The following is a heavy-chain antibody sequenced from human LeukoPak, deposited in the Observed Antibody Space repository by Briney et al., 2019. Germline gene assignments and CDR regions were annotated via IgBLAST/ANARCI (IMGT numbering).Heavy chain of an antibody. V-gene: IGHV3-23*01. CDR1: GFTFSSYA. CDR2: ISGSGGST. CDR3: VKAGIVATRVIVYYLDY. Sequence: GGSLRLSCAASGFTFSSYAMSWVRQAPGKGLEWVSAISGSGGSTYYADSVKGRFTISRDNSKNTLYLQMNSLRAEDTAVYYCVKAGIVATRVIVYYLDYWGQGSLVTVSS. J-gene: IGHJ4*02. D-gene: IGHD5-12*01.